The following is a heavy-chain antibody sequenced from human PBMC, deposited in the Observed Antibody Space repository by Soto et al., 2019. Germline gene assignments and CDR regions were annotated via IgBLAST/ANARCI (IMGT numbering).Heavy chain of an antibody. CDR1: GGSISSYY. Sequence: NPSETLSLTCTVSGGSISSYYWSWIRQPPGKGLEWIGYIYYSGSTNYNPSLKSRVTISVDTSKNQFSLKLSSVTAADTAVYYCARSPRYCSGGSCYSIGWFDPWGQGTLVTVSS. J-gene: IGHJ5*02. D-gene: IGHD2-15*01. CDR3: ARSPRYCSGGSCYSIGWFDP. CDR2: IYYSGST. V-gene: IGHV4-59*01.